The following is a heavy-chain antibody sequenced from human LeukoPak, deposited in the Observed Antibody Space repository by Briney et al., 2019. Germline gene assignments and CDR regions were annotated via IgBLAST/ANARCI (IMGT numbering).Heavy chain of an antibody. CDR2: IIPIFGTA. CDR1: GGTFSSYA. CDR3: ARERGIAARPDAFDT. D-gene: IGHD6-6*01. Sequence: ASVKVSCKASGGTFSSYAISWVRQAPGQGLEWMGGIIPIFGTANYAQKFQGRVTITTDESTGTAYMELSSLRSEDTAVYYCARERGIAARPDAFDTWGQGTMVTVSS. J-gene: IGHJ3*02. V-gene: IGHV1-69*05.